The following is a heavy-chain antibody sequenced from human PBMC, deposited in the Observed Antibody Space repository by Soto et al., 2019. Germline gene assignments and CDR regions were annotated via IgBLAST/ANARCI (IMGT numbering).Heavy chain of an antibody. CDR3: RSSTSCYDESCVDV. Sequence: SETLSLTCAVSGYSISSGNYWAWIRQPPGRGLEWIGSLYHIGSTHYNTSLKSRVTISVDTSKNHFSLELSSVTAADTAIYYCRSSTSCYDESCVDVWGQRTMVTVSS. CDR1: GYSISSGNY. CDR2: LYHIGST. D-gene: IGHD2-2*01. V-gene: IGHV4-38-2*01. J-gene: IGHJ6*02.